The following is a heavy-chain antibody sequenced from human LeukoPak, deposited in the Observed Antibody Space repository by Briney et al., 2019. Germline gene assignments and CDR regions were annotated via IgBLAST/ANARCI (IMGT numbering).Heavy chain of an antibody. V-gene: IGHV1-69*05. CDR3: ARGYYDSSGYYGFDY. CDR2: IIPIFGTA. D-gene: IGHD3-22*01. J-gene: IGHJ4*02. CDR1: GGTFSSYA. Sequence: SVKVSCKASGGTFSSYAISWVRQAPGQGLEWMGGIIPIFGTANYAQKSQGRVTITTDESTSTAYMELSSLRSEDTAVYYCARGYYDSSGYYGFDYWGQGTLVTVSS.